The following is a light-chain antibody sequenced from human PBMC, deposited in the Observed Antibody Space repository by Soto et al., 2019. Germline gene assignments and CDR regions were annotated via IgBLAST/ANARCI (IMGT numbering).Light chain of an antibody. CDR3: QQYGSSPRGT. CDR1: QSVSSN. V-gene: IGKV3-15*01. CDR2: GAS. J-gene: IGKJ5*01. Sequence: EIVMTQSPATLSVSPGERATPSCRASQSVSSNLAWYQQKPGQAPRLLIYGASTRATGIPARFSGSGSGTEFTLTISSLQSEDFAVYYCQQYGSSPRGTFGQGTRLEIK.